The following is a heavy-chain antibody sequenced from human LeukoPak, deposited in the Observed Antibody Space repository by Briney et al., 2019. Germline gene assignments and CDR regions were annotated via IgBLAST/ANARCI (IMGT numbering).Heavy chain of an antibody. Sequence: GGSLRLSCAASGFTFSSYAMHWVRQAPGKGLEWVAVTSYDGSNKYYADSVKGRFTISRDNSKNTLYLQMNSLRAEDTAVYYCARSTKTVPLDYWGQGTLVTVSS. CDR3: ARSTKTVPLDY. CDR1: GFTFSSYA. V-gene: IGHV3-30*04. D-gene: IGHD4-17*01. J-gene: IGHJ4*02. CDR2: TSYDGSNK.